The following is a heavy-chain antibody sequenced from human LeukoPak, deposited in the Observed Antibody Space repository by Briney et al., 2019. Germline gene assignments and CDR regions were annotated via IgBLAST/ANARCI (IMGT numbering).Heavy chain of an antibody. CDR3: AKDQPGDGYNSI. CDR1: GFIFRNYG. Sequence: PGGSLRLSCAASGFIFRNYGMSWVRQAPGKGLEWVSTVHGHNYYADSVKGRFIIYRDDSRSTLYLHMDNLRDDDTAVYYCAKDQPGDGYNSIWGQATLVTVSS. CDR2: VHGHN. J-gene: IGHJ4*02. D-gene: IGHD5-24*01. V-gene: IGHV3-23*01.